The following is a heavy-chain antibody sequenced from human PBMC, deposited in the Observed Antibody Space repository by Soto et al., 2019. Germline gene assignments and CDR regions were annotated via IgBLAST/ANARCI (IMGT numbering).Heavy chain of an antibody. CDR2: INPTTGAT. CDR1: GYTVTAQY. CDR3: AKGYSSWVSWFDP. Sequence: ASVKVSCKASGYTVTAQYLHWVRKAPGEGLEWMGWINPTTGATRYAQKFQGGVTMTRDTSMGTAYLEVRSLRPDDTAVYYCAKGYSSWVSWFDPWGQGTLVTVSS. V-gene: IGHV1-2*02. D-gene: IGHD6-19*01. J-gene: IGHJ5*02.